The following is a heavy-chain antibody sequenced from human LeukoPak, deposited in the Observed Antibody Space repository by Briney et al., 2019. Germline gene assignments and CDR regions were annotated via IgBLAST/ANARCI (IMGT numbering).Heavy chain of an antibody. V-gene: IGHV1-2*02. J-gene: IGHJ4*02. CDR2: INPHSGGT. Sequence: ASVKVSCKASGYTFTGYYIHWVRQAPGQGLEWMGWINPHSGGTNYAQKFQGRVTMTRDMSTSTVYMELSSLRSEDTAVYYCAKGAAPSNFDYWGQGTLVTVSS. CDR3: AKGAAPSNFDY. D-gene: IGHD6-13*01. CDR1: GYTFTGYY.